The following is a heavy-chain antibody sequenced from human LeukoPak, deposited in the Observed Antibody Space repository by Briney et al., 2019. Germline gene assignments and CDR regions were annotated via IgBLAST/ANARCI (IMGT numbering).Heavy chain of an antibody. CDR3: AQGGGIYPFFDERGRLDP. V-gene: IGHV4-34*01. D-gene: IGHD3-3*01. CDR2: ISHSGTT. CDR1: NGSFTGYY. J-gene: IGHJ5*02. Sequence: PSETLSLICAVNNGSFTGYYWTWIRQSPGKGLEWIGEISHSGTTNYHPSLKSRLTLSMDESKNHLSLTLTSVTAADTGVYFCAQGGGIYPFFDERGRLDPWGQGPLVTVSS.